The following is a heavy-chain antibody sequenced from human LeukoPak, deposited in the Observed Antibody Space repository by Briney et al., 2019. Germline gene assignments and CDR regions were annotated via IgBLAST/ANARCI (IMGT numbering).Heavy chain of an antibody. D-gene: IGHD5-12*01. CDR2: SIPIFGTA. J-gene: IGHJ6*04. V-gene: IGHV1-69*06. Sequence: ASVKVSCKASGGTFSSYAISWVRQAPGQGLEWMGGSIPIFGTANYAHKFQGRVTITADNSTSTAYMELSSLRSEDTAVYYCASRYGGYDYRATRGYYYYGMDVWGKGTTVTVSS. CDR3: ASRYGGYDYRATRGYYYYGMDV. CDR1: GGTFSSYA.